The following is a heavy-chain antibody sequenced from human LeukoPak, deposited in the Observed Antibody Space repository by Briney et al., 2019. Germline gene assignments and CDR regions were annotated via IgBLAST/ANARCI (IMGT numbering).Heavy chain of an antibody. CDR2: ISSSSSYI. J-gene: IGHJ4*02. Sequence: GGSLRLSCAASGFTFSSYSMNWVRQAPGKGLEWVSFISSSSSYIYYADSVKGRFTISRDNAKNSLYLQMNSLRAEDTAVYYCARERFGGRYFDYWGQGTLVTVSS. D-gene: IGHD3-10*01. CDR1: GFTFSSYS. CDR3: ARERFGGRYFDY. V-gene: IGHV3-21*01.